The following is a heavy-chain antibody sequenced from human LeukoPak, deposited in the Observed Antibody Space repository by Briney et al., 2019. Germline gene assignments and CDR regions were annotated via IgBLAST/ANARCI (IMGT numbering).Heavy chain of an antibody. Sequence: GGSLRLSCAASGFTVSSKYMSWVRQAPGKGLEWVSVIYSGGSTYYADSVKGRFTISRDNSKNTLYLLMNSLRAEDTAVYYCARENYGGEYYFDYWGQGTLVTVSS. CDR1: GFTVSSKY. D-gene: IGHD4-23*01. CDR3: ARENYGGEYYFDY. CDR2: IYSGGST. V-gene: IGHV3-66*01. J-gene: IGHJ4*02.